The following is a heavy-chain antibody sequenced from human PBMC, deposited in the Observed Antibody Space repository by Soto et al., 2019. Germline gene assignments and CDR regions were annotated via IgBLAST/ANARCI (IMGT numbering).Heavy chain of an antibody. V-gene: IGHV1-18*01. J-gene: IGHJ4*02. CDR1: VNNFTSFG. D-gene: IGHD1-26*01. CDR2: ISAYNGNT. CDR3: ARDVWELPDY. Sequence: ASDRFSYRASVNNFTSFGITWVRQAPGQGLEWMGWISAYNGNTNYAQKLQGRVTMTTDTSTSTAYMELRSLRSDDTAVYYCARDVWELPDYWGQGTLVTVSS.